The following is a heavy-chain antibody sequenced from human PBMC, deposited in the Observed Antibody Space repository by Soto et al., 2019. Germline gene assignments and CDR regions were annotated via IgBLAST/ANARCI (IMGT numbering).Heavy chain of an antibody. CDR3: ARSNFSDYGIWYFDL. CDR2: IWYDGGNK. V-gene: IGHV3-33*01. Sequence: GGSLRLSCAASGFTFSSYGMHWVRQAPGKGLEWVAVIWYDGGNKYYADSVKGRFTISRGNSKNTLYLQMNSLRAEDTAVYYCARSNFSDYGIWYFDLWGRGTLVTVSS. D-gene: IGHD4-17*01. CDR1: GFTFSSYG. J-gene: IGHJ2*01.